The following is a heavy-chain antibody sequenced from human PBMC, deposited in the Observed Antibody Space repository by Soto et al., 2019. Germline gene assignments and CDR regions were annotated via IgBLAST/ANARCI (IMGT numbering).Heavy chain of an antibody. V-gene: IGHV4-34*01. CDR1: GGSFSGYY. CDR2: INHSGST. J-gene: IGHJ4*02. Sequence: SETLSLTCAVYGGSFSGYYWSWIRQPPGKGLEWIGEINHSGSTNYNPSLKSRVTISVDTSKNQFSLKLSSVTAADTAVYYCARGLNTMVRGVISDYWGQGTLVTVSS. D-gene: IGHD3-10*01. CDR3: ARGLNTMVRGVISDY.